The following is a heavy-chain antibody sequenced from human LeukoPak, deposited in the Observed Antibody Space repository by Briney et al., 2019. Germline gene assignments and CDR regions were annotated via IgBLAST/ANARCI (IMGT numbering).Heavy chain of an antibody. CDR1: GFSLSTSGVG. CDR3: AHSGAYCSSTSCPPLLDY. V-gene: IGHV2-5*02. CDR2: IYWDDDK. Sequence: ESGPTLVKPTQTLTLTCTFSGFSLSTSGVGVGWIRQPPGKALEWLALIYWDDDKRYSPSLKSRLTITKDTSKNQVVLTMTNMDPVDTATYYCAHSGAYCSSTSCPPLLDYWGQGTLVTVSS. J-gene: IGHJ4*02. D-gene: IGHD2-2*01.